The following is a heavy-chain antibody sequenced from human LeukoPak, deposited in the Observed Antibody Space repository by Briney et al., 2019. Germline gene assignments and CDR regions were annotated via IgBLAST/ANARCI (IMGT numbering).Heavy chain of an antibody. J-gene: IGHJ5*02. V-gene: IGHV3-53*01. D-gene: IGHD3-10*01. CDR2: IYSGGST. CDR1: GFTVSSNY. Sequence: GGSLRLSCAASGFTVSSNYMSWVRQAPGKVLEWVSVIYSGGSTYYADSVKGRFTISRDNSKNTLYLQMNSLRAEDTAVYYCARAYYYGSGSYPSGFDPWGQGTLVTVSS. CDR3: ARAYYYGSGSYPSGFDP.